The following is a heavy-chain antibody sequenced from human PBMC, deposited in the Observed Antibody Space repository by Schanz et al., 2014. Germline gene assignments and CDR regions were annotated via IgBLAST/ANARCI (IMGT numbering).Heavy chain of an antibody. CDR1: GGTFSSFG. CDR2: INPSGGGT. D-gene: IGHD2-2*01. J-gene: IGHJ4*01. V-gene: IGHV1-46*03. Sequence: QVQLVQSEAEVKKPGSSVKVSCKASGGTFSSFGINWVRQAPGQGLEWMGIINPSGGGTSYALRFQDRVTVTRDTSRSTVYMELSSLRSEDTAVYYCARAPTAYCSDTSCLGTPFAYWDHGTLXTVSS. CDR3: ARAPTAYCSDTSCLGTPFAY.